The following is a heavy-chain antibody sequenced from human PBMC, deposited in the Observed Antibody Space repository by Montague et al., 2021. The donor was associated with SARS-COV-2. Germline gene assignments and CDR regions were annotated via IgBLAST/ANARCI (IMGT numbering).Heavy chain of an antibody. V-gene: IGHV2-5*02. D-gene: IGHD6-19*01. J-gene: IGHJ4*02. CDR3: AHRQGRQWLAGGYFDY. Sequence: PALVKPTQTLTLTCTFSGFSLSTSGVGVGWIRQPPGKALEWLALIYWDDDKRYSPSLKSRLTITKDTSKDQVVPTTTNMDPVDTATYYCAHRQGRQWLAGGYFDYWGQGTLVTVSS. CDR2: IYWDDDK. CDR1: GFSLSTSGVG.